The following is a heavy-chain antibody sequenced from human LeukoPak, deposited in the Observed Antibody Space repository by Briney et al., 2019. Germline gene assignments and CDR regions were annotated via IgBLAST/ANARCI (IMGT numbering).Heavy chain of an antibody. D-gene: IGHD2-15*01. CDR1: GLSISSYY. CDR3: ANADRFCSGSCHVPDAFDF. CDR2: IYYSGST. J-gene: IGHJ3*01. Sequence: SETLSLTCTVSGLSISSYYWRCLRQPPGKGLEWIGYIYYSGSTNYNPSLKSRVTISVDTSKNQFSLKRSSVTAADTAVYYCANADRFCSGSCHVPDAFDFWGQGTMVTVSS. V-gene: IGHV4-59*08.